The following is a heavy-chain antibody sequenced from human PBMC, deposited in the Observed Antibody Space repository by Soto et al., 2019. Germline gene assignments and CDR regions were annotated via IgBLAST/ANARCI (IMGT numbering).Heavy chain of an antibody. CDR1: GGSISSGGYY. D-gene: IGHD4-17*01. J-gene: IGHJ2*01. CDR2: IYYSGST. V-gene: IGHV4-31*03. Sequence: QVQLQESGPGLVKPSQTLSLTCTVSGGSISSGGYYWSWIRQHPGKGLEWIGYIYYSGSTYYNPSLKSRVTISVDTSKNQFSLKLSSVTAADTAVYYCARGGVTTSLDSVWYFDLWGRGTLVTVSS. CDR3: ARGGVTTSLDSVWYFDL.